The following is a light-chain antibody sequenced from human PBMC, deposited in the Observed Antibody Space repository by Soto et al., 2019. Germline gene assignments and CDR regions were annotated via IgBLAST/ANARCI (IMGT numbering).Light chain of an antibody. Sequence: QSALTQPASVSGSPGQSITISCTGTSSDVGGYNYVSWYQQHPGKAPKLMIYEVSNRPSGVSDRFSGSKSANTASLTISGLQAEDEADYYCSSDTATSPVVFGGGTKVTVL. CDR2: EVS. V-gene: IGLV2-14*01. J-gene: IGLJ2*01. CDR1: SSDVGGYNY. CDR3: SSDTATSPVV.